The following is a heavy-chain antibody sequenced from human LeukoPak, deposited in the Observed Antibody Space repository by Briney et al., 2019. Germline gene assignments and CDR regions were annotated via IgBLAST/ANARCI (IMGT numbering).Heavy chain of an antibody. CDR2: ISGSGGST. CDR3: AKDLLTMVRGVIITRGFDY. V-gene: IGHV3-23*01. J-gene: IGHJ4*02. CDR1: GFTFSGYF. Sequence: AGGSRRPSCFTSGFTFSGYFMNWVRQAPGKGLEWVSAISGSGGSTYYADSVKGRFTISRDNSKNTLYLQMNSLRAEDTAVYYCAKDLLTMVRGVIITRGFDYWGQGTLVTVSS. D-gene: IGHD3-10*01.